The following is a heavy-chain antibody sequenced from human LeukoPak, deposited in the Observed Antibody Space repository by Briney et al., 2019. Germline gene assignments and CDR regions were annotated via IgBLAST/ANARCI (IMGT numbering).Heavy chain of an antibody. CDR2: INHSGST. CDR1: GGSFSGYY. Sequence: SETLSLTCAVYGGSFSGYYWSWIRQPPGKGLEWIGEINHSGSTNYNPSLKSRVTISVDTSKNQFSLKLSSVTAADTAVYYCAGGSTAGGFDYWGQGTLVTVSS. D-gene: IGHD1-26*01. J-gene: IGHJ4*02. V-gene: IGHV4-34*01. CDR3: AGGSTAGGFDY.